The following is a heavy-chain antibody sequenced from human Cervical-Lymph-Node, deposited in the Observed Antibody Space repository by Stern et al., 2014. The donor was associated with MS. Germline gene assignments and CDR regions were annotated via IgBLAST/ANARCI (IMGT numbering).Heavy chain of an antibody. CDR2: IYYSGST. J-gene: IGHJ4*02. CDR1: GGSISSGGYY. Sequence: QLQLQESGPGLVKPSQTLSLTCTVSGGSISSGGYYWSWIRQHPGKGLEWIGYIYYSGSTYYNPSLKSRVTISVDTSKNQFSLNLTSVTAADTAVYYCARVAYDFWSGYYPFDYWGQGTLVTVSS. V-gene: IGHV4-31*03. CDR3: ARVAYDFWSGYYPFDY. D-gene: IGHD3-3*01.